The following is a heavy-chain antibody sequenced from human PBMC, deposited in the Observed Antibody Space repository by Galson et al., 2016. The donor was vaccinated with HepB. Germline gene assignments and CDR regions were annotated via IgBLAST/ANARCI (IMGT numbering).Heavy chain of an antibody. Sequence: SVKVSCKASGYTFSSYYMHWVRQAPGQGLEWMGIINPSGGFTTYAQKFQGRVTMTRDTSTSTVYMELSSLRSEDTAVYYCARGGDSGYDLGDYWGQGTLVTVSS. J-gene: IGHJ4*02. CDR2: INPSGGFT. V-gene: IGHV1-46*01. D-gene: IGHD5-12*01. CDR3: ARGGDSGYDLGDY. CDR1: GYTFSSYY.